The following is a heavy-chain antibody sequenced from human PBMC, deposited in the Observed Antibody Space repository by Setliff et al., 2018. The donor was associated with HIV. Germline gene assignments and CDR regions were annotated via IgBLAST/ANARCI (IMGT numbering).Heavy chain of an antibody. D-gene: IGHD1-26*01. CDR2: INPSGGST. Sequence: ASVKVSCKASGYTFTSYYMHWVRQAPGQGLEWMGIINPSGGSTSYAQEFQGRVTMTRDTSTSTVYMELSSLRSEDTAVYYCARDLVGATTVDYWGQGTLVTVSS. V-gene: IGHV1-46*01. J-gene: IGHJ4*02. CDR3: ARDLVGATTVDY. CDR1: GYTFTSYY.